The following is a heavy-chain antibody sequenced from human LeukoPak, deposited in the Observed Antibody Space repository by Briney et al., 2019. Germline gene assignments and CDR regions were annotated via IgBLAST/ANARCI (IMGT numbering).Heavy chain of an antibody. V-gene: IGHV1-69*13. CDR3: ARDGLYSSGWYSF. Sequence: SVKVSCKSSGGTFISHTITWVRQAPGQGLEWMGKIIPLFGTANYAQRFQGRVTITADESTSTAYMELSSLRSEDTAVYYCARDGLYSSGWYSFWGQGTLVTVSS. J-gene: IGHJ4*02. D-gene: IGHD6-19*01. CDR2: IIPLFGTA. CDR1: GGTFISHT.